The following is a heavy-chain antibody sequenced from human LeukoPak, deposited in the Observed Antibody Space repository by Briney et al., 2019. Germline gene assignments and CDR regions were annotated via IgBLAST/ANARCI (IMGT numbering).Heavy chain of an antibody. D-gene: IGHD3-10*01. Sequence: GGSLRLSCTASGFKFDDYGMTWVRQAPGKGLEWVSDINWNGDSRGYAHSVRGRFTIYRDNSKNSLYLQMNRLRAEDTAVYYCARSLRVRGVPDYMDVWGKGTTVIISS. CDR1: GFKFDDYG. V-gene: IGHV3-20*04. CDR2: INWNGDSR. J-gene: IGHJ6*03. CDR3: ARSLRVRGVPDYMDV.